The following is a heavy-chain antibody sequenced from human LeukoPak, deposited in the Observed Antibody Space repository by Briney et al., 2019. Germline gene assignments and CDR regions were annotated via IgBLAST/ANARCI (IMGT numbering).Heavy chain of an antibody. CDR2: IYYSGTT. V-gene: IGHV4-39*01. CDR3: ARQKITTVTTVRVWFDP. Sequence: SETLSLTCSVSGGSISSSIYYWGWIRQPPGKGLEWVGSIYYSGTTNYNPSLKSRVTISVDTSKNQFSLKLSSVTAADTAVYYCARQKITTVTTVRVWFDPWGQGTLVTVSS. CDR1: GGSISSSIYY. J-gene: IGHJ5*02. D-gene: IGHD4-17*01.